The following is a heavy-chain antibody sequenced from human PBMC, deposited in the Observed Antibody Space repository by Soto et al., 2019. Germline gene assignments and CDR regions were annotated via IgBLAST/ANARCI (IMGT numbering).Heavy chain of an antibody. Sequence: QVQLMESGGGVVQPGRSLRLSCAASGFTFSSYGMHWVRQAPGKGLEWVAVISYDGSNKYYADSVKGRFTISRDNSKNTLYLQMNSLRAEDTAVYYCAKDQGYCSGGSCYGDAFDIWGQGTMVTVSS. CDR2: ISYDGSNK. V-gene: IGHV3-30*18. CDR3: AKDQGYCSGGSCYGDAFDI. D-gene: IGHD2-15*01. CDR1: GFTFSSYG. J-gene: IGHJ3*02.